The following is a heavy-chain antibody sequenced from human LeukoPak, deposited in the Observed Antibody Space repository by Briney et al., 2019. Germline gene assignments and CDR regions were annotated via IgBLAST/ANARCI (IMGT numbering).Heavy chain of an antibody. CDR3: ATDRASKGEQWLGYLSF. D-gene: IGHD6-19*01. V-gene: IGHV3-30*03. CDR1: GFIFSGYG. CDR2: ISSDGSNE. J-gene: IGHJ4*02. Sequence: GGSLRLSCGVYGFIFSGYGMHWVRQAPGKGLEWVTVISSDGSNEYYADSVKGRFTISRDNSKNTLYLQMNSLRTEDTAVYYCATDRASKGEQWLGYLSFWGQGTLVTVSS.